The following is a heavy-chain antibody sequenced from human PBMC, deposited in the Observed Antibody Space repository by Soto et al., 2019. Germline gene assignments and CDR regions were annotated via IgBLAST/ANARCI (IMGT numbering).Heavy chain of an antibody. J-gene: IGHJ4*02. Sequence: SETLSLTCTVSGDSISSSTNWWNWVRQPPGKGLEWIGEIYHSGGTNYNPSLKSRVTISVDTSKNQFSLKLSSVTAADTAVYYCARQWLTPLFDYWGQGTLVTVSS. V-gene: IGHV4-4*02. D-gene: IGHD5-12*01. CDR1: GDSISSSTNW. CDR3: ARQWLTPLFDY. CDR2: IYHSGGT.